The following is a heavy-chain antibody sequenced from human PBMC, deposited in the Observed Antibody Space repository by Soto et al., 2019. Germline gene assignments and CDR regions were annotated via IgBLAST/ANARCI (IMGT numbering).Heavy chain of an antibody. CDR3: AKTLGYCSGGSCYLNYYYYYYMDV. Sequence: GGSLRLSCAASGFTFSTYPMSWVSQATGKGLEWVSAIGGSGDGTYHADSVKGRFTISRDNSKNMLYLQMNSLRAEDTAVYYCAKTLGYCSGGSCYLNYYYYYYMDVWGKGTTVTVSS. CDR1: GFTFSTYP. CDR2: IGGSGDGT. D-gene: IGHD2-15*01. V-gene: IGHV3-23*01. J-gene: IGHJ6*03.